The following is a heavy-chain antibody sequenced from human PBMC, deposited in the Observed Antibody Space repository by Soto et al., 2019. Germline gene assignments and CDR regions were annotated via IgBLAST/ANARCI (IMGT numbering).Heavy chain of an antibody. CDR1: GYTFTSYD. V-gene: IGHV1-8*01. CDR2: ANPNSGNT. D-gene: IGHD6-6*01. J-gene: IGHJ6*02. CDR3: ARGSSIAARAGLYYYYYGMDV. Sequence: QVQLVQSGAEVKKPGASVKVSCKASGYTFTSYDIHWVRQATGQGLEWMGRANPNSGNTGHAKKSQGRVTMTGNTSISRAYMKMSILRSEDRAVYYCARGSSIAARAGLYYYYYGMDVWGQGTTVTVSS.